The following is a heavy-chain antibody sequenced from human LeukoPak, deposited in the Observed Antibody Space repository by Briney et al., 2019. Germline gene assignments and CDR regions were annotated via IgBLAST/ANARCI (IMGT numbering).Heavy chain of an antibody. V-gene: IGHV1-18*01. Sequence: ASVKVSCKASGYTFTSYGISWVRQAPGQGLEWMGWISAYNGNTNYAQKLQGRVTMTTDTSTSTAYMELRSLRSDDTAVYYCARSPYYYDSSGSPIDYWGQGTLVTVSS. CDR2: ISAYNGNT. D-gene: IGHD3-22*01. CDR1: GYTFTSYG. CDR3: ARSPYYYDSSGSPIDY. J-gene: IGHJ4*02.